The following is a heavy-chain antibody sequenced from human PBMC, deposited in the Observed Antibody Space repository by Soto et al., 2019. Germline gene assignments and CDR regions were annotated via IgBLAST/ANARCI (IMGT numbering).Heavy chain of an antibody. V-gene: IGHV3-20*01. D-gene: IGHD3-22*01. J-gene: IGHJ4*02. CDR1: GFTFDDYG. CDR2: INWNGGST. Sequence: GGSLRLSCAASGFTFDDYGMSWVRQAPGKGLEWVSGINWNGGSTGDADSVMGRFTISRDNAKNSLYLQMNSLRAEDTALYHCARQDYYDSSGYDYWGQGTLVTVSS. CDR3: ARQDYYDSSGYDY.